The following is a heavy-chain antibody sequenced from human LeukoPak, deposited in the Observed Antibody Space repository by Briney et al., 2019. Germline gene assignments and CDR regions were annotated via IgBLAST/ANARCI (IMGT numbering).Heavy chain of an antibody. CDR1: GDSISRSTYY. CDR2: VYYGRSP. Sequence: SETLSLTCTVSGDSISRSTYYWAWIRQPPGKGLEWIGSVYYGRSPYFNPSLESRATISVDTSKNHFSLKMSSVTAADTAVYYCAKDSSGWYEDYFDYWGQGTLVTVSS. D-gene: IGHD6-19*01. CDR3: AKDSSGWYEDYFDY. V-gene: IGHV4-39*02. J-gene: IGHJ4*02.